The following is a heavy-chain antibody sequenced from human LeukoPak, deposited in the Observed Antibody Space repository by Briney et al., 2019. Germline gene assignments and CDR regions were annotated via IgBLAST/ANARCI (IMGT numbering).Heavy chain of an antibody. D-gene: IGHD3-10*01. J-gene: IGHJ5*02. Sequence: ASVKVSCKASGYTFTSYAMNWVRQAPGQGLEWMGWINTNTGNPTYAQGFTGRFVFSLDTSVSTAYLQISSLKAGDTAVYYCARARLEDGSGSYYYSHLNWFDPWGQGTLVTVSS. CDR3: ARARLEDGSGSYYYSHLNWFDP. V-gene: IGHV7-4-1*02. CDR2: INTNTGNP. CDR1: GYTFTSYA.